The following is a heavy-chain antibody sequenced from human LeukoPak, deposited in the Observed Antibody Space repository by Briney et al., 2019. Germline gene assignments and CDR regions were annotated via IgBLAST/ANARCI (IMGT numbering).Heavy chain of an antibody. J-gene: IGHJ4*02. CDR1: GGTFSSYA. CDR2: IIPILGIA. Sequence: SAKVSCKASGGTFSSYAISWVRQAPGQGLEWMGRIIPILGIANYAQKFQGRVTITADKSTSTAYMELSSLRSEDTAVYYCARGNDYGALLDYWGQGTLVTVSS. V-gene: IGHV1-69*04. CDR3: ARGNDYGALLDY. D-gene: IGHD4-17*01.